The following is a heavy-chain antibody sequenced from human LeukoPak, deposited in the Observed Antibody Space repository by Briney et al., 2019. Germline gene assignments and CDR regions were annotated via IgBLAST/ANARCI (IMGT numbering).Heavy chain of an antibody. D-gene: IGHD3-3*01. CDR3: ARGSDFWSGYYHHDTFDI. J-gene: IGHJ3*02. V-gene: IGHV3-30-3*01. CDR1: GFTFSSYA. CDR2: ISYDGSNK. Sequence: GGSLRLSCAASGFTFSSYAMSWVRQAPGKGLEWVAVISYDGSNKYYADSVKGRFTISRDNAKNSLYLQMNSLRAEDTAVYYCARGSDFWSGYYHHDTFDIWGQGTMVTVSS.